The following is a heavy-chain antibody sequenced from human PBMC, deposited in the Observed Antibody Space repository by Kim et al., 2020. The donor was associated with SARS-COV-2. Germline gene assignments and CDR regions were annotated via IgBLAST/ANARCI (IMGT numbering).Heavy chain of an antibody. D-gene: IGHD2-15*01. CDR3: ARVVVVYDYYYGMDV. J-gene: IGHJ6*02. V-gene: IGHV1-69*13. CDR1: GGTFSSYA. CDR2: IIPIFGTA. Sequence: SVKVSCKASGGTFSSYAISWVRQAPGQGLEWMGGIIPIFGTANYAQKFQGRVTITADESTSTAYMELSSLRSEDTAVYYCARVVVVYDYYYGMDVWGQGTTVTVSS.